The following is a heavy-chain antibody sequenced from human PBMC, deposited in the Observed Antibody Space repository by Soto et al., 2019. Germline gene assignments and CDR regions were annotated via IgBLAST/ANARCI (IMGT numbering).Heavy chain of an antibody. D-gene: IGHD6-13*01. CDR1: GFTFSSYA. CDR2: ISYDGSNK. Sequence: PGGSLRLSCAASGFTFSSYAMHWVRQAPGKGLEWVAVISYDGSNKYYADSVKGRFTISRDNSKDTLYLQMNSLRAEDTAVYYCAREVELAAGQNYPFEFPLSPIFDYWGQGTLVTVSS. V-gene: IGHV3-30-3*01. J-gene: IGHJ4*02. CDR3: AREVELAAGQNYPFEFPLSPIFDY.